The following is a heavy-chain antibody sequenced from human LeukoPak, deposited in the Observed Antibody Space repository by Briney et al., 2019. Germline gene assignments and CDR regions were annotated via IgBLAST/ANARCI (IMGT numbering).Heavy chain of an antibody. Sequence: PSETLSLTCTVSGGSISSSSYYWGWIRQPPGKGLERIGSIYYSGSTYYNPSLKSRVTISVDTSKNQFSLKLSSVTAADTAVYYCARGRDYDILTGYYSPSFTFDYWGQGTLVTVSS. CDR2: IYYSGST. D-gene: IGHD3-9*01. J-gene: IGHJ4*02. CDR1: GGSISSSSYY. CDR3: ARGRDYDILTGYYSPSFTFDY. V-gene: IGHV4-39*07.